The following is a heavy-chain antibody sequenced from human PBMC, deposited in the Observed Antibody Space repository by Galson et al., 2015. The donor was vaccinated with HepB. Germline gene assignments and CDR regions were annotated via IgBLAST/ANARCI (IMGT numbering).Heavy chain of an antibody. V-gene: IGHV1-2*02. J-gene: IGHJ4*02. D-gene: IGHD3-10*01. Sequence: SVKVSCKASGYTFTGYNMHWVRQAPGQGLEWMGRINPNSGGTNYAQKFQGRVTMTRDTSISTAYMELSRLKSDDTAVYYCARDRSGGIADYWGQGTLVTVSS. CDR2: INPNSGGT. CDR1: GYTFTGYN. CDR3: ARDRSGGIADY.